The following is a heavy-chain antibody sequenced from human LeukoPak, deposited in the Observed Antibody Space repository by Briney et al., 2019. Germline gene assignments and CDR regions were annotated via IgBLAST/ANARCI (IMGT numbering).Heavy chain of an antibody. D-gene: IGHD6-13*01. CDR2: INHSGST. V-gene: IGHV4-34*01. J-gene: IGHJ4*02. CDR1: GGSFSGYY. CDR3: ARGGIAAAEIDY. Sequence: PSETLSLTCAVYGGSFSGYYWSWIRQPPGKGLEWLGEINHSGSTNYNPSLKSRVTISVDTSKNQFSLKLSSVPAADTAVYYCARGGIAAAEIDYWGQGTLVTVSS.